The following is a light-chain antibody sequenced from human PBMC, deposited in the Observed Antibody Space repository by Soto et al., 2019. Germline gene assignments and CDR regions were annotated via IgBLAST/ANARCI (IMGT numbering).Light chain of an antibody. CDR2: EDS. V-gene: IGLV2-23*01. CDR3: CSYAGRSTYVV. J-gene: IGLJ2*01. Sequence: QSVLTQPASVSGSLGQSITISCTGSRSDIGSYNLVSWYQQHPGKVPKLMIYEDSKRPSGSSTRFSGSKSGNTASLTISGLQAEEEGDYYCCSYAGRSTYVVFGGGTKLTVL. CDR1: RSDIGSYNL.